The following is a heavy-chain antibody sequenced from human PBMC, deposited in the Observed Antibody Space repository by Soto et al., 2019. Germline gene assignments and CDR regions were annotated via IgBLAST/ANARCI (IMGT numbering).Heavy chain of an antibody. J-gene: IGHJ2*01. V-gene: IGHV1-24*01. CDR1: GYTLTELS. Sequence: ASVKVSCKVSGYTLTELSMHWVRQAPGKGLEWMGGFDPEDGETIYAQKFQGRVTMTEDTSTDTAYMELSSLRSEDTVVYYCATGMDSYGYWYFDLWGRGTLVTVSS. CDR2: FDPEDGET. D-gene: IGHD5-18*01. CDR3: ATGMDSYGYWYFDL.